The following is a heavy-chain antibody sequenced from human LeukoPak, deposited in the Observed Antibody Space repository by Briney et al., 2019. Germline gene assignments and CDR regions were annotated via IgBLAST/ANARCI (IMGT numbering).Heavy chain of an antibody. J-gene: IGHJ6*02. D-gene: IGHD3-10*01. Sequence: SSVKVSCKASVGTFSNYAFSWVRQVPGQGLVWVGRIIPMLDIPNYAQKFQGRVTITADKSTSTSYMELSSLTSADTAVYYCARGGNMLVWFGEGGLDVWGQGTTVTVSS. CDR1: VGTFSNYA. CDR3: ARGGNMLVWFGEGGLDV. V-gene: IGHV1-69*04. CDR2: IIPMLDIP.